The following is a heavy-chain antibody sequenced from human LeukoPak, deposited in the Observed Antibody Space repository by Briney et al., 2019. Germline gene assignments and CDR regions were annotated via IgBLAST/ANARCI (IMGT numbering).Heavy chain of an antibody. CDR2: IKQDGSEK. CDR1: GFTFSSYW. CDR3: ASQSRAAAIRRSDY. V-gene: IGHV3-7*01. Sequence: GGSLRLSCAASGFTFSSYWMSWVRQAPGKGLEWVANIKQDGSEKYYVDSVKGRFTISRDNAKNSLYLQMNSLRAEDTAVYYCASQSRAAAIRRSDYWGQGTLVTVSS. J-gene: IGHJ4*02. D-gene: IGHD2-2*02.